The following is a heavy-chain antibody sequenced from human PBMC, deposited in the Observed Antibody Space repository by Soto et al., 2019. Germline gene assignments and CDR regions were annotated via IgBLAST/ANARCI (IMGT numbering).Heavy chain of an antibody. D-gene: IGHD2-15*01. Sequence: PGGSLRLSCVASGLTFGSRAMSWVRQSPGEGLEWVATITDTGGDAKYADCVRGRFAIPRANSKNTLYLQMSALRAEDSALYFCVRGSKDTYPGSRLFDYWGRGTLVTVSS. CDR2: ITDTGGDA. CDR3: VRGSKDTYPGSRLFDY. J-gene: IGHJ4*02. CDR1: GLTFGSRA. V-gene: IGHV3-23*01.